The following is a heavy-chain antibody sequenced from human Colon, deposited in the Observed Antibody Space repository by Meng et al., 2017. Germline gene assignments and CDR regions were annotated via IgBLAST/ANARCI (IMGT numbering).Heavy chain of an antibody. CDR3: YSGHHSLTGHVDY. J-gene: IGHJ4*02. CDR1: GFLFDYAW. Sequence: GESLKISCEASGFLFDYAWMTWVRQAPGKGLEWVGRIKSKTDGETTDYAAPVKGRFTISRDDSKNTLYLQMDSLGAEDTALYYCYSGHHSLTGHVDYWGQGTLVTVSS. CDR2: IKSKTDGETT. D-gene: IGHD3-9*01. V-gene: IGHV3-15*01.